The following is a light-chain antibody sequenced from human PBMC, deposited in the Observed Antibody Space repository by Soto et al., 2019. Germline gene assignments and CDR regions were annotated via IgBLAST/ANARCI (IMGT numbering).Light chain of an antibody. V-gene: IGKV3-15*01. J-gene: IGKJ5*01. Sequence: SPXERATLSXRAAQGVTTNFAWYQQKSGQSPRLLIYDVSNRATGVPARFSGSGSETDFTLTISGLRSENSAVYFCQQYNNWPFSFGQGTRLEIK. CDR1: QGVTTN. CDR2: DVS. CDR3: QQYNNWPFS.